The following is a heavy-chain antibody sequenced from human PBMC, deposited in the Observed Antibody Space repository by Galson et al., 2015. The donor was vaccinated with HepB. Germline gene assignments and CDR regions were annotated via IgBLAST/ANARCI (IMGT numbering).Heavy chain of an antibody. D-gene: IGHD6-13*01. CDR3: ARDISSSWYDH. Sequence: SLRLSCAASGFTYKHYGMHWVRQAPGKGLEWVAVIWYDGSYKYYADSVKGRFSISRDNSKNTLSLQMNSLRDEDTAVYYCARDISSSWYDHWGQGTLVTVST. CDR1: GFTYKHYG. CDR2: IWYDGSYK. V-gene: IGHV3-33*01. J-gene: IGHJ5*02.